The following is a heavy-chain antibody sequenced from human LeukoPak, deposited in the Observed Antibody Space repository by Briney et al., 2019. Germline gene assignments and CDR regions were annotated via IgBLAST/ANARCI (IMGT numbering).Heavy chain of an antibody. CDR2: INPNSGGT. CDR3: ARMDDGFDI. V-gene: IGHV1-2*02. CDR1: GYTFSYYY. J-gene: IGHJ3*02. Sequence: ASVKVSCKASGYTFSYYYLHWVRQAPGQGLEWMGWINPNSGGTNYAQKFQGRVTMTRDTSFSTAYMELSRLRSDDTAMYYCARMDDGFDIWGQGTMVAVSS.